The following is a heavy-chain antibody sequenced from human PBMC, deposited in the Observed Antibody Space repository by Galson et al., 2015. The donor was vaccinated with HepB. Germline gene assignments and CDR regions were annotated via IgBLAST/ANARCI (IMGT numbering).Heavy chain of an antibody. CDR1: GFTFGDYA. CDR3: ARWLRSQGADY. CDR2: IRNKTYGETT. J-gene: IGHJ4*02. V-gene: IGHV3-49*04. Sequence: SLRLSCAGSGFTFGDYAMSWVRQAPGKGLEWVGFIRNKTYGETTEYAASVEGRFTISRDDSKGIAYLQMNSLKTDDTGVYYCARWLRSQGADYWGQGTLVTVSS. D-gene: IGHD5-12*01.